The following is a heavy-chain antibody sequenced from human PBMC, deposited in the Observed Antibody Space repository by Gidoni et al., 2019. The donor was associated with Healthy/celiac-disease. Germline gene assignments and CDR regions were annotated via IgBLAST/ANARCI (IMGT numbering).Heavy chain of an antibody. V-gene: IGHV3-30*18. D-gene: IGHD3-3*01. CDR3: AKDGYDFWSGYYTPDYYYGMDV. CDR1: GVTFSSYG. Sequence: QVQLVEAGGGVVQPGRSLRLPCAAAGVTFSSYGMPWSRQAPGKGLGGVPVISYDGSNKYYADSVKGRFTISRDNSKNTLYLQMNSLRAEDTAVYYCAKDGYDFWSGYYTPDYYYGMDVWDQGTTVTVSS. J-gene: IGHJ6*02. CDR2: ISYDGSNK.